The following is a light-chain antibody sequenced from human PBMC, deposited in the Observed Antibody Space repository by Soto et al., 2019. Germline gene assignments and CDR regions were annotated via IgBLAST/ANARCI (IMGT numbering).Light chain of an antibody. J-gene: IGKJ5*01. Sequence: EIVLTQSPATLSLSPGERATLSCRASQSVSSYLAWYQQKPGQAPRLLIYDASNRATSIPARFSGSGSGTDCTLTISSLEPEDFAVYYCQQRSNWPTITFGQGTRLEIK. V-gene: IGKV3-11*01. CDR3: QQRSNWPTIT. CDR2: DAS. CDR1: QSVSSY.